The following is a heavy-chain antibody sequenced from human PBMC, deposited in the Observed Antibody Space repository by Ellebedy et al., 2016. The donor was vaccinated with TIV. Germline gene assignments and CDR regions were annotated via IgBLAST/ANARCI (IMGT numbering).Heavy chain of an antibody. J-gene: IGHJ5*02. CDR2: IYYSGST. D-gene: IGHD6-6*01. CDR3: ARHVDEYSSSKRFDP. CDR1: GGSISSGGYY. Sequence: MPSETLSLTCTVSGGSISSGGYYWSWIRQHPGKGLEWIGYIYYSGSTYYNPSLKSRVTISVDTSKNQFSLKLSSVTAADTAVYYCARHVDEYSSSKRFDPWGQGTLVTVSS. V-gene: IGHV4-31*03.